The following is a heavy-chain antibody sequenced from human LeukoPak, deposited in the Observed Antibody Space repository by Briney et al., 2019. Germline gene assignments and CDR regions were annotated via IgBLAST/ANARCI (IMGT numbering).Heavy chain of an antibody. CDR3: TRQVHSGWSHRGGAFDI. V-gene: IGHV3-49*04. Sequence: PGRSLRLSCTASGFTFGDYAMSWVRQAPGKGLEWVGFIRSKAYGGTTEYAASVKGRFTISRDDSKSIAYLQMNSLKTEDTAVYYCTRQVHSGWSHRGGAFDIWGQGTMVTVSS. D-gene: IGHD6-19*01. CDR1: GFTFGDYA. CDR2: IRSKAYGGTT. J-gene: IGHJ3*02.